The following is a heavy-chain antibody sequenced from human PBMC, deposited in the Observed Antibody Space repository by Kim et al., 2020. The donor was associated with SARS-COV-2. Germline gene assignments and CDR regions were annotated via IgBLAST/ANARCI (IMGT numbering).Heavy chain of an antibody. D-gene: IGHD6-13*01. J-gene: IGHJ3*02. CDR3: ARDRAHWVGAAAGTADAFDI. V-gene: IGHV3-11*01. Sequence: GGSLRLSCAASGFTFSDYYMSWIRQAPGKGLEWVSYISSSGSTIYYADSVKGRFTISRDNAKNSLYLQMNSLRAEDTAVYYCARDRAHWVGAAAGTADAFDIWGQGTMVTVSS. CDR2: ISSSGSTI. CDR1: GFTFSDYY.